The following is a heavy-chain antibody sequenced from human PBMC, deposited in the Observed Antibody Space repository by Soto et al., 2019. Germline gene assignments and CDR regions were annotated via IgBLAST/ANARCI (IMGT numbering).Heavy chain of an antibody. J-gene: IGHJ1*01. CDR1: GFPFDDYA. V-gene: IGHV3-9*01. CDR3: VKDESINWYSGHFRH. D-gene: IGHD6-13*01. Sequence: PGGCLRLSCSASGFPFDDYAMHWVRPVPGKGLEWVSGINWNSGSIGYADSVKGRFAISRDNAKNSLHLQMNSLRAEDTAFYYCVKDESINWYSGHFRHWGQGTLVNV. CDR2: INWNSGSI.